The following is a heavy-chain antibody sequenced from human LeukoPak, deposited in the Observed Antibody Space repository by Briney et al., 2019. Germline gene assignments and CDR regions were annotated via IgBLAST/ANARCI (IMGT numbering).Heavy chain of an antibody. CDR1: GYSFTSYW. CDR3: ARGGVYCSSTSCYYDY. D-gene: IGHD2-2*01. V-gene: IGHV5-51*01. J-gene: IGHJ4*02. CDR2: IYPGDSDT. Sequence: GESLKISCKGSGYSFTSYWIGWVRQMPGKGLEWMGIIYPGDSDTRYSPSFQGQVTISADKSISTAYLQWSSLKASGTAMYYCARGGVYCSSTSCYYDYWGQGTLVTVSS.